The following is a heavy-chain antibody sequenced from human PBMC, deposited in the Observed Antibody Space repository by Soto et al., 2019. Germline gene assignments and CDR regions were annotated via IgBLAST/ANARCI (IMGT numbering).Heavy chain of an antibody. CDR1: GGSISSNTYY. CDR2: IYYNGFT. V-gene: IGHV4-39*01. CDR3: ARKGDFWSGPGEFDP. J-gene: IGHJ5*02. Sequence: QLQLQESGPGLVRPSETLSLTCTVSGGSISSNTYYWGRIRQPPGKGLEWIGSIYYNGFTYYNPSLKSRVTMSVDTSKNQFSLRLSSMTASDTALYYCARKGDFWSGPGEFDPWGQGTLVTVS. D-gene: IGHD3-3*01.